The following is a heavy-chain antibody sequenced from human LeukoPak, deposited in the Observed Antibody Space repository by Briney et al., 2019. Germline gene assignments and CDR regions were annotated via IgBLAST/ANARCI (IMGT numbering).Heavy chain of an antibody. CDR3: ARAYYGSGSYYVAYYYYYMDV. Sequence: ASVKVSCKASGGTFSSYAISWVRQAPGQGLEWMGWISAYNGNTNYAQKLQGRVTMTTDTSTSTAYMELRSLRSDDTAVYYCARAYYGSGSYYVAYYYYYMDVWGKGTTVTVSS. CDR2: ISAYNGNT. V-gene: IGHV1-18*01. CDR1: GGTFSSYA. J-gene: IGHJ6*03. D-gene: IGHD3-10*01.